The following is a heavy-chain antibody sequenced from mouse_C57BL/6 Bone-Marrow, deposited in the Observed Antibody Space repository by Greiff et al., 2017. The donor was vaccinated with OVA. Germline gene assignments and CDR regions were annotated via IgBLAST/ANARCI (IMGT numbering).Heavy chain of an antibody. V-gene: IGHV14-4*01. CDR2: IDPENGDT. CDR1: GFNIKDDY. Sequence: EVQLQQSGAELVRPGASVKLSCTASGFNIKDDYMHWVKQRPEQGLEWIGWIDPENGDTEYASKFQGKATITADTSSNTAYLQLSSLTSADTAVYYCTTHWYYFDYWGQGTTLTVSS. J-gene: IGHJ2*01. D-gene: IGHD4-1*01. CDR3: TTHWYYFDY.